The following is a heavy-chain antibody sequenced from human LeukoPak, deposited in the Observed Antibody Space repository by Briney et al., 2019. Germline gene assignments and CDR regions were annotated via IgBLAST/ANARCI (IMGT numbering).Heavy chain of an antibody. J-gene: IGHJ5*02. CDR3: ARAPFNYYQAFDP. V-gene: IGHV4-39*01. D-gene: IGHD4-11*01. CDR1: GGSTSNSGYY. CDR2: IYYSGST. Sequence: SETLSLTCTVSGGSTSNSGYYWGCIRQPPGKGLEWIGNIYYSGSTYYNPSLKSRVTISVDTSKNQFSLKMTSVTAADTAVYYCARAPFNYYQAFDPWGQGTLVTVSS.